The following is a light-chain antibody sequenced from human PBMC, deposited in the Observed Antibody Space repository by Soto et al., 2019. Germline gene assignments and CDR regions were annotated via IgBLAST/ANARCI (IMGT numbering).Light chain of an antibody. CDR2: DVS. V-gene: IGLV2-14*03. CDR1: SSDIGGYNY. J-gene: IGLJ2*01. Sequence: QSALTQSASVSGSPGQSITISCTGTSSDIGGYNYVSWYQQHPGKAPELIIYDVSNRPSGVSNRFSGSKSGNTASLAISGLQAEDEADYYCSSYTSSKTLVFGGGTKLTVL. CDR3: SSYTSSKTLV.